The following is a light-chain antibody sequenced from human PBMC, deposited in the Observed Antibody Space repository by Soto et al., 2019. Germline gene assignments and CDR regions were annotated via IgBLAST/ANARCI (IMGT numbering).Light chain of an antibody. CDR2: GNS. V-gene: IGLV1-40*01. CDR1: SSNIGAGND. J-gene: IGLJ3*02. CDR3: QSYDGSLSAWV. Sequence: QSVLTQPPSVSGAPGQRVTISCTGSSSNIGAGNDVYWYQQLPGTAPKVLIYGNSNRPSGVPDRFSGFKSGTSASLAITGLQAEDEADYHCQSYDGSLSAWVFGGGTKLTVL.